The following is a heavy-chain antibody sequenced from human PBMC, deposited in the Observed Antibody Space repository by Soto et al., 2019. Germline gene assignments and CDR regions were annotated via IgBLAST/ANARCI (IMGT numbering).Heavy chain of an antibody. CDR3: ARQERYYRWCDP. CDR1: VDSVSSASYY. V-gene: IGHV4-61*01. CDR2: VDYTGSI. J-gene: IGHJ5*02. D-gene: IGHD3-10*01. Sequence: SETLSLTCAVSVDSVSSASYYLSWVRQPPGKGLEWIGYVDYTGSIKYNPSLKSRVTISVDTSKNQFYLQQTSVTAADTAVYYCARQERYYRWCDPGGQGTLVTVSS.